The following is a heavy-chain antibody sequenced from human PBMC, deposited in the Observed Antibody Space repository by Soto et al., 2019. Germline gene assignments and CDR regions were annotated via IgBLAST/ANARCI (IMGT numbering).Heavy chain of an antibody. Sequence: ASVKVSCKASGYTFTSYYMHWLRQAPGQGLEWMGIINPSGGSTSYAQKFQGRVTMTRDTSTSTVYMELSSLRSEDTAVYYCAKDLQFSGWLSAQTFDYWGQGTQVTVSS. CDR3: AKDLQFSGWLSAQTFDY. D-gene: IGHD6-19*01. CDR2: INPSGGST. CDR1: GYTFTSYY. V-gene: IGHV1-46*01. J-gene: IGHJ4*02.